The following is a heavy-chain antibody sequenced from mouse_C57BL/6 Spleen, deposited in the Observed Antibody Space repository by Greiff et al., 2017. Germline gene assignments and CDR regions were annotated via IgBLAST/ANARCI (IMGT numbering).Heavy chain of an antibody. CDR2: INPSNGGT. J-gene: IGHJ4*01. CDR3: ARSITTVVANDYAMDY. Sequence: QVHVKQPGSELVKPGASVKLSCKASGYTFTSYWMHWVKQRPGQGLEWIGNINPSNGGTNYNEKFKSKATLTVDKSSSSAYMQLSSLTSEDSAVYYCARSITTVVANDYAMDYWGQGTSVTVSS. CDR1: GYTFTSYW. D-gene: IGHD1-1*01. V-gene: IGHV1-53*01.